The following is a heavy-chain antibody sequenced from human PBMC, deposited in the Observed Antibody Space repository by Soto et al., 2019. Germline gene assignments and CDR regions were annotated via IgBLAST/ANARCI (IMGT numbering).Heavy chain of an antibody. Sequence: EVQLVESGGGLVQPGGSLRLSCAASGFTFSSYDMHWVRQATGKGLEWVSAIGTAGDPYYPGSVKGRFTISRENAKNSLYLQMNSLRAGDTAVYYCARESPYCTNGVCRGAFDIWGQGTMVTVSS. V-gene: IGHV3-13*05. D-gene: IGHD2-8*01. J-gene: IGHJ3*02. CDR2: IGTAGDP. CDR1: GFTFSSYD. CDR3: ARESPYCTNGVCRGAFDI.